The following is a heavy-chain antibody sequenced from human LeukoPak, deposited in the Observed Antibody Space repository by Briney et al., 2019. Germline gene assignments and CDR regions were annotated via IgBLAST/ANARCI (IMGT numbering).Heavy chain of an antibody. V-gene: IGHV3-21*01. CDR2: ISSAGSYT. Sequence: GGSLRLSCAASGFTFSSCSMNWVRQAPGKGLEWVSSISSAGSYTYYTDSVKGRFTISRDNAKNSLYLQMNSLRAEDTAVYYCAKDLWDSGSQAYFDYWGQGTLVTVSS. CDR3: AKDLWDSGSQAYFDY. J-gene: IGHJ4*02. D-gene: IGHD3-10*01. CDR1: GFTFSSCS.